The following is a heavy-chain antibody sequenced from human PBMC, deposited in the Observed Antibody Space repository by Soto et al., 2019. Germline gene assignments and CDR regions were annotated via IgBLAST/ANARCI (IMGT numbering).Heavy chain of an antibody. CDR1: GGSFSGYY. D-gene: IGHD6-13*01. CDR3: ARGWAAAGHNWFDP. CDR2: INHSGST. V-gene: IGHV4-34*01. Sequence: SETLSLTCAVYGGSFSGYYWSWIRQPPGKGLEWIGEINHSGSTNYNPSLKSRVTISVDTSKNQFSLKLSSVTAADTAVYYCARGWAAAGHNWFDPWGQGTLVTVSS. J-gene: IGHJ5*02.